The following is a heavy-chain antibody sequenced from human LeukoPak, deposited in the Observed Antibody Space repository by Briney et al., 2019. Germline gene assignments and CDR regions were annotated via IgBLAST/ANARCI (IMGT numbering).Heavy chain of an antibody. CDR2: IYYSGST. Sequence: SETLSLTCTVSGGSISSSSYYWGWIRQPPGKGLEWIGSIYYSGSTYYNPSLKSRVTISVDTSKNQFSLKLSSVTAADTAVYYCARGVRSLFVVSTFDSWGQGILVTVSS. J-gene: IGHJ4*02. D-gene: IGHD2-8*02. CDR3: ARGVRSLFVVSTFDS. V-gene: IGHV4-39*01. CDR1: GGSISSSSYY.